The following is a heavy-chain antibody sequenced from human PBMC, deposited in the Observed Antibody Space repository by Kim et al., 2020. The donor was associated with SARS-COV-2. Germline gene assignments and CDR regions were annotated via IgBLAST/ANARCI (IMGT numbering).Heavy chain of an antibody. CDR3: ARVGYWSGGSCAVDFDY. D-gene: IGHD2-15*01. Sequence: LKSRVTISVDTSKNQFSLMLSSVTAADTAVYYCARVGYWSGGSCAVDFDYWGQGTLVTVSS. V-gene: IGHV4-30-2*04. J-gene: IGHJ4*02.